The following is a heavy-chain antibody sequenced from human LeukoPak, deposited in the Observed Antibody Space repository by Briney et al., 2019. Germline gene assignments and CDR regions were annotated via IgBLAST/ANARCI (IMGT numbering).Heavy chain of an antibody. J-gene: IGHJ2*01. D-gene: IGHD1-20*01. V-gene: IGHV4-31*03. CDR3: ARDRITGSWYFDL. Sequence: SETLSLTCTVSGGSISSGGYYWSWIRQHPGKGLEWIGYIYYSGSTYYNPSLKSRVTISVDTSKNQFSLKLSSVTAADTAVYYCARDRITGSWYFDLWGRGTLVTVSS. CDR1: GGSISSGGYY. CDR2: IYYSGST.